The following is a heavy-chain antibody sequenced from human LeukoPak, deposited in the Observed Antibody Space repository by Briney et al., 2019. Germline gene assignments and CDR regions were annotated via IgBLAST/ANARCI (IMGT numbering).Heavy chain of an antibody. Sequence: SETLSLTCTVSGGSISSYYWSWIRQPPGKGLEWIGNIYYSGSTNYSPSLKSRVSISVDTSKNQFSLKLSSVTAADTAVYYCARDRRQQEVWDYYYYMDVWGKGTTVTVSS. J-gene: IGHJ6*03. D-gene: IGHD6-13*01. CDR3: ARDRRQQEVWDYYYYMDV. CDR1: GGSISSYY. CDR2: IYYSGST. V-gene: IGHV4-59*01.